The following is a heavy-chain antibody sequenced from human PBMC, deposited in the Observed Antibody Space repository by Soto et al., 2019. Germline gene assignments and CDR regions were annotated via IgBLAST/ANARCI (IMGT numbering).Heavy chain of an antibody. D-gene: IGHD3-3*01. CDR2: INAGNGNT. CDR1: GYTFTSYA. J-gene: IGHJ3*02. CDR3: ARAIRFLEWLLWSSDAFNI. V-gene: IGHV1-3*01. Sequence: AASVKVSCKASGYTFTSYAMHWVRQAPGQRLEWMGWINAGNGNTKYSQKFQGRVTITRDTSASTAYMELSSLRSEDTAVYYCARAIRFLEWLLWSSDAFNIWGQGTMVTVSS.